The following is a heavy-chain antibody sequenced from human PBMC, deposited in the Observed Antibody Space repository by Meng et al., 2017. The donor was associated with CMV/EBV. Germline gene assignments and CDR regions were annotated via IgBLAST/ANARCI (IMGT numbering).Heavy chain of an antibody. J-gene: IGHJ6*02. CDR2: ISAYNGNT. V-gene: IGHV1-18*01. CDR1: GYTFTSYG. Sequence: ASVKVSCKASGYTFTSYGISWVRQAPGQGLEWMGWISAYNGNTNYAQKLQGRVTMTTDTSTSTAYMELRSLRSDDTAVDYCARVLLYSNYTFYYYYGMDVWGQGTTVTVSS. CDR3: ARVLLYSNYTFYYYYGMDV. D-gene: IGHD4-11*01.